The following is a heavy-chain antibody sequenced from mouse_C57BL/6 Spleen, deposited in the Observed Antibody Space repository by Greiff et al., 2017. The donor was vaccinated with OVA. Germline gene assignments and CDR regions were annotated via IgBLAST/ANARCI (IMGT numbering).Heavy chain of an antibody. D-gene: IGHD2-5*01. CDR1: GYTFTSYW. Sequence: QVQLKQPGAELVRPGSSVKLSCKASGYTFTSYWMHWVKQRPIQGLEWIGNIDSSDSETHYNQKFKDKATLTVDKSSSTAYMQLSSLTSEDSAVYYCARSGFYYSNPYYAMDYWGQGTSVTVSS. CDR2: IDSSDSET. CDR3: ARSGFYYSNPYYAMDY. J-gene: IGHJ4*01. V-gene: IGHV1-52*01.